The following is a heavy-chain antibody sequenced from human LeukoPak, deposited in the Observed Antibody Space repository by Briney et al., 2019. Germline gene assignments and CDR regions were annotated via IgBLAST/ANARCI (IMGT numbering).Heavy chain of an antibody. CDR2: IYHSGST. J-gene: IGHJ3*02. V-gene: IGHV4-38-2*02. Sequence: PSETLSLTCTVSGYSISSGYYWGWIRQPPGKGLEWIGSIYHSGSTYYNPSLKSRVTISVDTSKNQFSLKLSSVTAADTAVYYCARDAAVVPAAITGPYDAFDIWGQGTMVTVSS. CDR3: ARDAAVVPAAITGPYDAFDI. CDR1: GYSISSGYY. D-gene: IGHD2-2*02.